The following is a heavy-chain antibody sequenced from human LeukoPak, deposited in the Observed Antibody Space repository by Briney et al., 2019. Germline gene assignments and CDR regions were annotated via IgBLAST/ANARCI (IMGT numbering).Heavy chain of an antibody. V-gene: IGHV3-64*01. CDR1: GFTFSSYA. CDR2: ISSNGGST. Sequence: GAYLRLSCAASGFTFSSYAMHWVRQAPGKGLEYVSAISSNGGSTYYANSVKGRFTVSRDNAKNSLYLQMNSLRDEDTAVYYCARDHSYWGQGTLVTVSS. J-gene: IGHJ4*02. CDR3: ARDHSY.